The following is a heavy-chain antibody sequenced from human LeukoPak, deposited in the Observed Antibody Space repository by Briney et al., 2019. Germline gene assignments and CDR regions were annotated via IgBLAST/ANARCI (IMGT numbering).Heavy chain of an antibody. D-gene: IGHD3-10*01. J-gene: IGHJ4*02. CDR3: ASDGYGSGSYWYY. Sequence: PSQTLSLTCTVSGGSISSGSYYWSWIRQPAGKGLEWIGRIYTSGSTNYNPSLKSRVTISVDTSKNDFSLKLTSVTAADTAVYYCASDGYGSGSYWYYWGQGTLVTVSS. CDR1: GGSISSGSYY. V-gene: IGHV4-61*02. CDR2: IYTSGST.